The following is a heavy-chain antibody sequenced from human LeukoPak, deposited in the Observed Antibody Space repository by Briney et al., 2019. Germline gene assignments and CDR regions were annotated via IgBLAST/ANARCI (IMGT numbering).Heavy chain of an antibody. J-gene: IGHJ5*02. CDR3: ARDYGPGENWFDP. CDR1: GFTFSSYW. CDR2: IKEDGSEK. D-gene: IGHD1-26*01. Sequence: PGGSLRLSCAASGFTFSSYWMSWVRQAPGKGLEWVANIKEDGSEKYYVDSVKGRFTISRDNAKNSLYLQMNSLRAEDTAVYYCARDYGPGENWFDPWGQGTLVTVSS. V-gene: IGHV3-7*01.